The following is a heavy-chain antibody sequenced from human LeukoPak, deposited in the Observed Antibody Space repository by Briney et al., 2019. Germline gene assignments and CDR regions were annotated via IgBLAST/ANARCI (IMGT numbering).Heavy chain of an antibody. CDR3: ARDPPNWGFGY. CDR2: ISSSSSTI. D-gene: IGHD7-27*01. V-gene: IGHV3-48*01. CDR1: GFTFGDYS. J-gene: IGHJ4*02. Sequence: GGSLRLSCAASGFTFGDYSMNWVHQAPGKGLEWLSYISSSSSTIYYADSVRGRFTISRDNAKKSLYLRMNSLRPDDTAVYYCARDPPNWGFGYWGQGTLVTVSS.